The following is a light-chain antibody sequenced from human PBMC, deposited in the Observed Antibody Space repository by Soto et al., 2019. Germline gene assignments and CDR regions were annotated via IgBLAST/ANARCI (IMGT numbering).Light chain of an antibody. CDR3: QESYSSPYF. CDR1: RSISRY. V-gene: IGKV1-39*01. J-gene: IGKJ2*01. CDR2: GAS. Sequence: DIRLTQSPASLSAFVGDRVSITCRTSRSISRYLNWYQQKLGKAPKLLIYGASTLQGGVPSRFSGSGSGTDFTLTISGLQPEDFATYYCQESYSSPYFFGQGTKLEMK.